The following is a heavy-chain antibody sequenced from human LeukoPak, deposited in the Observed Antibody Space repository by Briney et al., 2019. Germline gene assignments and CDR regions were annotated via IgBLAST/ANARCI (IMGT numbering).Heavy chain of an antibody. CDR1: GFTFSSYA. CDR2: ISYDGSNK. CDR3: ARDRIVLMVYAPDY. V-gene: IGHV3-30-3*01. J-gene: IGHJ4*02. Sequence: GSLTLSCAASGFTFSSYAMHWVRQAPGKGLGWVAVISYDGSNKYYADSVKGRFTVSRDNSKNTLYLQMNSLRAEDTAVYYCARDRIVLMVYAPDYWGQGTLVTVSS. D-gene: IGHD2-8*01.